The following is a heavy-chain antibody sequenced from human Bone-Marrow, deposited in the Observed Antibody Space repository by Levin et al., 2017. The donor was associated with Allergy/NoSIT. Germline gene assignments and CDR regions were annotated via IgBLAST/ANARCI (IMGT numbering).Heavy chain of an antibody. CDR3: ARRTTGFGWDY. J-gene: IGHJ4*02. V-gene: IGHV5-51*01. Sequence: GESLKISCKASGYSFTSYYIAWVRQMPGKGLEWMGIIYPGDSDTRYNPSFHGQVIISADNSFSTAYLQWDSLKASDTAIYYCARRTTGFGWDYWGQGTQVTVSS. CDR2: IYPGDSDT. CDR1: GYSFTSYY. D-gene: IGHD4-17*01.